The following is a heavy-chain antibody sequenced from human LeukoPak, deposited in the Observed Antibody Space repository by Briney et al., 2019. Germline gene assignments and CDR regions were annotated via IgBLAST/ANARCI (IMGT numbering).Heavy chain of an antibody. V-gene: IGHV1-46*01. CDR3: ARDMSGAVGNYYYYMDV. D-gene: IGHD3-10*01. CDR2: INPGGGST. Sequence: ASVKVSCKASGYTFTSYYMHWVRQAPGQGLEWMGIINPGGGSTSYAQKFQGRVTMTRDTSTSTVYMELSSLRSEDTAVYYCARDMSGAVGNYYYYMDVWGKGTTVTVSS. J-gene: IGHJ6*03. CDR1: GYTFTSYY.